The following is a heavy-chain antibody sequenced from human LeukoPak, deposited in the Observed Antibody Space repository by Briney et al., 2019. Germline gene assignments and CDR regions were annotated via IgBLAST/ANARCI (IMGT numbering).Heavy chain of an antibody. CDR1: GFTFSSYV. D-gene: IGHD1-26*01. V-gene: IGHV3-23*01. Sequence: GGSPRLSCAASGFTFSSYVMNWVRQAPGKGLEWVSAISDTGGGTYYADSVQGRFTISRDNSRNTLSLQMNSLRAEDTAVYYCAKKWDSRESLYFFGYWGQGTLVTVSS. J-gene: IGHJ4*02. CDR3: AKKWDSRESLYFFGY. CDR2: ISDTGGGT.